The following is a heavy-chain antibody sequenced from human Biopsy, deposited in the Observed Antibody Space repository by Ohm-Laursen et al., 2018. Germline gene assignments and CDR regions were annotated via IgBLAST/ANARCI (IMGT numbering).Heavy chain of an antibody. J-gene: IGHJ6*02. V-gene: IGHV4-59*02. D-gene: IGHD4-23*01. CDR2: FYYSVIT. CDR1: GDSVTKYY. Sequence: TLSLTCTVSGDSVTKYYWSWISQPPGKGLEWIGHFYYSVITNYNPSLQSRVSISVDTSRNQVSLTLSSVTASDTAVYYCARDSGILNCGNFKYYHYYGMDVWGQGTKVTVSS. CDR3: ARDSGILNCGNFKYYHYYGMDV.